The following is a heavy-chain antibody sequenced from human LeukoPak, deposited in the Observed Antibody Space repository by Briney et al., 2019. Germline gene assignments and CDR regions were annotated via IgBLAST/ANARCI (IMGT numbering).Heavy chain of an antibody. CDR2: INRSGST. J-gene: IGHJ4*02. CDR1: GGSFSGYY. Sequence: SETLSLTCAVYGGSFSGYYWSWIRQPPGKGLEWIGEINRSGSTNYNPSLKSRVTISVDTSKNQFSLKLSSVTAADTAVYYCARGPDSSGYFGGSDYWGQGTLVTVSS. D-gene: IGHD3-22*01. V-gene: IGHV4-34*01. CDR3: ARGPDSSGYFGGSDY.